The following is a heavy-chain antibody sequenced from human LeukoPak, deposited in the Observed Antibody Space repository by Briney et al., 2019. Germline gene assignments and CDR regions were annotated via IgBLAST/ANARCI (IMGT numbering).Heavy chain of an antibody. CDR3: ARRYDFWSGYPTAFDY. V-gene: IGHV1-2*02. CDR1: GYTFTGYY. D-gene: IGHD3-3*01. Sequence: ASVKVSCKASGYTFTGYYMHWVRQAPGQGLEWMGWINPNSGGTNYAQNFQGRVTMSRDTSISTAYMELSGLRSDDTAVYYCARRYDFWSGYPTAFDYWGQGTLVTVSS. CDR2: INPNSGGT. J-gene: IGHJ4*02.